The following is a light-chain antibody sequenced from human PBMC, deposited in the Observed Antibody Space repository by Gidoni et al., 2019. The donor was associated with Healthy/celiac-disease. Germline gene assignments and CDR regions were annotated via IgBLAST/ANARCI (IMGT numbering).Light chain of an antibody. CDR3: QQYYSYPWT. J-gene: IGKJ1*01. CDR2: AAS. Sequence: IRMTQSPSSLSASTGDRVTITCRARQGISSYLAWYQQKPGKAPKLLIYAASTLQSGVPSRFSGSGSGTDFTLTISCLQSEDFATYYCQQYYSYPWTFGQGTKVEIK. CDR1: QGISSY. V-gene: IGKV1-8*01.